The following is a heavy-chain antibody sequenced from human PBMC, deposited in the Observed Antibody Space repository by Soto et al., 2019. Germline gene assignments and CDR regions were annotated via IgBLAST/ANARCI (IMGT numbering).Heavy chain of an antibody. CDR3: ARDPPPPDF. V-gene: IGHV1-18*01. CDR2: ISAYNGNT. J-gene: IGHJ4*02. Sequence: VQLVLSGAEVKKHGASVKVYCKASGYPFARYAISWMRQAPGQGLEWMGWISAYNGNTNYAQKLQGRVTMTTDTSTSTAYMELRSLGSDDTAVYYCARDPPPPDFLGQGTLVTVSS. CDR1: GYPFARYA.